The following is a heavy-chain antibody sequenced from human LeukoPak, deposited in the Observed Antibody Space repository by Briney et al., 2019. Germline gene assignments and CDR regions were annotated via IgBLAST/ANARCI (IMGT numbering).Heavy chain of an antibody. Sequence: SETLSLTCTVSGGSISSGSYYWSRIRQPAGKGLEWIGRIYTSGSTNYNPSLKSRVTISVDTSKNQFSLKLSSVTAADTAVYYCARVTTRRGVFDYWGQGTLVTVSS. D-gene: IGHD1-1*01. CDR1: GGSISSGSYY. J-gene: IGHJ4*02. V-gene: IGHV4-61*02. CDR3: ARVTTRRGVFDY. CDR2: IYTSGST.